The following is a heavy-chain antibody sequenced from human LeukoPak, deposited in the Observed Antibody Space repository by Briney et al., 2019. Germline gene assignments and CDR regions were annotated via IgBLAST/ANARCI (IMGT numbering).Heavy chain of an antibody. D-gene: IGHD3-10*01. V-gene: IGHV4-34*01. Sequence: SETLSLTCAVYGGSFSGYYWSWIRQPPGKGLEWIGEINHSGSTNYNPSLKSRATISVDTSKNQFSLKLSSVTATDTAVYYCARVPIGGDDAFGIWGQGTMVTVSS. CDR2: INHSGST. CDR3: ARVPIGGDDAFGI. J-gene: IGHJ3*02. CDR1: GGSFSGYY.